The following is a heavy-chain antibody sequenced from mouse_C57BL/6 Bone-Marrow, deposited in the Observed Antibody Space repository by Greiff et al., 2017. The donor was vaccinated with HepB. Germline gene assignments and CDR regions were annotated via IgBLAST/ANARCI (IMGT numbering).Heavy chain of an antibody. CDR3: ARARELGRGFDY. CDR2: IHPNSGST. Sequence: QVQLQQPGAELVKPGASVKLSCKASGYTFTSYWMHWVKQRPGQGLEWIGMIHPNSGSTNYNEKFKSKATLTVDKSSSTAYMQLSSLTSEDSAVYYCARARELGRGFDYWGQGTTLTVSS. J-gene: IGHJ2*01. V-gene: IGHV1-64*01. D-gene: IGHD4-1*01. CDR1: GYTFTSYW.